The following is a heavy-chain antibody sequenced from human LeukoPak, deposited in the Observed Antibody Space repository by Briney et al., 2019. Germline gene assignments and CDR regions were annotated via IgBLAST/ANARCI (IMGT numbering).Heavy chain of an antibody. J-gene: IGHJ3*02. Sequence: GGSLRLSCAASGFTFGSYGMHWVRQAPGKGLEWVAVISYDGSNKYYADSVKGRFTISRDNSKNTLYLQMNSLRAEDTAVYYCAKSSGHSAFDIWGQGTMVTVSS. V-gene: IGHV3-30*18. CDR1: GFTFGSYG. D-gene: IGHD6-6*01. CDR3: AKSSGHSAFDI. CDR2: ISYDGSNK.